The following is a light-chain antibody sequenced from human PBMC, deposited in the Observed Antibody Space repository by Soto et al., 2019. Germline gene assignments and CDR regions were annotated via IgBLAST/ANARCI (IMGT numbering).Light chain of an antibody. CDR2: EVT. Sequence: QSALTQPPSVSGSPGQSVTISCTGTSSDGGKYDRVSWYQQPPGTAPKLIIYEVTNRPSGVPARFSGSKSGNTASLTSSGLQAEDEADYYCSSYTSTSRYVFGAGTKVTVL. CDR1: SSDGGKYDR. CDR3: SSYTSTSRYV. V-gene: IGLV2-18*02. J-gene: IGLJ1*01.